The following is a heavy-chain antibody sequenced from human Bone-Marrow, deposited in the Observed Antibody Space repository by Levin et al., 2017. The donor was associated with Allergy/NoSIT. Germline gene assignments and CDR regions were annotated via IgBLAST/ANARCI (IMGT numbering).Heavy chain of an antibody. D-gene: IGHD5-12*01. J-gene: IGHJ4*02. Sequence: GESLKISCAASGFTFSDYYMSWIRQAPGKGLEWVSYISSSGSTIYYADSVKGRFTISRDNAKNSLYLQMNSLRAEDTAVYYCARDIVGGYSGYALDYWGQGTLVTVSS. CDR1: GFTFSDYY. V-gene: IGHV3-11*01. CDR3: ARDIVGGYSGYALDY. CDR2: ISSSGSTI.